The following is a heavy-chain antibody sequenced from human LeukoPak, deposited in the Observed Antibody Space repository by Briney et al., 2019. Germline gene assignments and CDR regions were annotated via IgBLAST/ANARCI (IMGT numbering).Heavy chain of an antibody. Sequence: SETLSLTCTVSGGSISSSSYYWGWIRQPPGKGLEWIGSIYYSGSTYYNPSLKSRVTISVDTSKNQFSLKLSSVTAADTAVYYCARAVLAVAGPEGYNWFDPWGQGTLVTVSS. V-gene: IGHV4-39*07. CDR2: IYYSGST. CDR3: ARAVLAVAGPEGYNWFDP. J-gene: IGHJ5*02. D-gene: IGHD6-19*01. CDR1: GGSISSSSYY.